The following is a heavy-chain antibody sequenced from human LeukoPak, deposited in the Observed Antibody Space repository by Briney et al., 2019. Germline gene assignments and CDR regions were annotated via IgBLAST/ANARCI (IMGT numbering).Heavy chain of an antibody. CDR1: GGSISSSNW. CDR3: ARDGYYYGSGSYSNSIDY. CDR2: IYHSGST. Sequence: SGTLSLTCAVSGGSISSSNWWGRVRQPPGKGLEWIGEIYHSGSTNYNPSLKSRVTTSVDKSKNQFSLKLSSVTAADTAVYYCARDGYYYGSGSYSNSIDYWGQGTLVTVSS. V-gene: IGHV4-4*02. D-gene: IGHD3-10*01. J-gene: IGHJ4*02.